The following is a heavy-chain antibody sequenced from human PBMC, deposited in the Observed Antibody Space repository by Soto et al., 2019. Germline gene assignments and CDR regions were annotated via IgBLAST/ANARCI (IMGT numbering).Heavy chain of an antibody. CDR2: IIPIFGTA. CDR3: ARVGTTVTRDYFYHSGMDV. V-gene: IGHV1-69*13. D-gene: IGHD4-17*01. Sequence: SVKVSCKVSGGSFSSFSINCVRQAPGQRFEWMGGIIPIFGTANYAQKFQGRVTITADESTRTAYMELSSPRSEDTAVYYCARVGTTVTRDYFYHSGMDVWGQGTTVTVSS. J-gene: IGHJ6*02. CDR1: GGSFSSFS.